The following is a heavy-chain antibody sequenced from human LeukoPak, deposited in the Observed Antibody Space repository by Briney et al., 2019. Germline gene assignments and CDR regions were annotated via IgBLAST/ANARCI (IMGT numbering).Heavy chain of an antibody. CDR2: ISAYNGNT. J-gene: IGHJ3*02. D-gene: IGHD3-22*01. CDR1: GYTFTSYG. CDR3: ASYLSQGSSGYWHNDAFDI. V-gene: IGHV1-18*01. Sequence: ASVKVSCKASGYTFTSYGISWVRQAPGQGLEWMGWISAYNGNTNYAQKLQGRVTMTTDTSTSTAYMELRSLRSDDTAVYYCASYLSQGSSGYWHNDAFDIWGQGTMVTVSS.